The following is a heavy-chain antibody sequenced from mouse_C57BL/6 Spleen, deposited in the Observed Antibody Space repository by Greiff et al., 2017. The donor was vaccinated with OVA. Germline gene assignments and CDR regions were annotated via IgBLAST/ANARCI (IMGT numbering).Heavy chain of an antibody. Sequence: EVQLQQSGPELVKPGASVKISCKASGYTFTDYYMNWVKQSHGKSLEWIGDINPNNGGTSYNQKFKGKATLTVDKSSSTAYMELRSLTSEDSAVYYCARRRPHGYWYFDVWGTGTTVTVSS. D-gene: IGHD1-1*02. V-gene: IGHV1-26*01. J-gene: IGHJ1*03. CDR3: ARRRPHGYWYFDV. CDR1: GYTFTDYY. CDR2: INPNNGGT.